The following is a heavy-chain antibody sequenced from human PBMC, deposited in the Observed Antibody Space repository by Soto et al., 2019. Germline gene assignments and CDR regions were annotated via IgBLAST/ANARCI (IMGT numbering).Heavy chain of an antibody. D-gene: IGHD2-2*01. CDR1: GFSLSSAGMG. J-gene: IGHJ5*02. V-gene: IGHV2-26*01. Sequence: QVTLKESGPVLVKPTETLTLTCTVSGFSLSSAGMGVSWIRQPPGKALEWLAHIFSNGEKSYTTSLKSRLTTPRDTPKRQVVLTMTTMDPVKTATYYCARYISLPAAVNNRFDPWGQGTLVTVSS. CDR2: IFSNGEK. CDR3: ARYISLPAAVNNRFDP.